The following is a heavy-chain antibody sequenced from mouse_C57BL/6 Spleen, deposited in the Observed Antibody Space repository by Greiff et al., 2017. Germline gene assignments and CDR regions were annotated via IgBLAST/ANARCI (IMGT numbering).Heavy chain of an antibody. D-gene: IGHD4-1*01. CDR3: ARTGSYWYFDV. CDR2: IDPSDSYT. J-gene: IGHJ1*03. CDR1: GYTFTSYW. Sequence: QVQLQQPGAELVMPGASVKLSCKASGYTFTSYWKHWVKQRPGQGLEWIGEIDPSDSYTNYNQKFKGKSTLTVDKSSSTAYMQLSSLTSEDSAVYYCARTGSYWYFDVWGTGTTVTVSS. V-gene: IGHV1-69*01.